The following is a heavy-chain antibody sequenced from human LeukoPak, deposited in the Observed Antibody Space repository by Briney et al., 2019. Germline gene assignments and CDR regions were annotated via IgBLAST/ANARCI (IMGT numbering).Heavy chain of an antibody. V-gene: IGHV4-38-2*02. Sequence: SETLSLTCTVSDFSISRGYYWGWIRQPPGKGLECIGTIYHSGTTYYSPSLKSRVTISVDTSKNQFSLKLSSVTAADTAVYYCARATNTAMVGFDYWGQGTLVTVSS. CDR3: ARATNTAMVGFDY. CDR1: DFSISRGYY. J-gene: IGHJ4*02. CDR2: IYHSGTT. D-gene: IGHD5-18*01.